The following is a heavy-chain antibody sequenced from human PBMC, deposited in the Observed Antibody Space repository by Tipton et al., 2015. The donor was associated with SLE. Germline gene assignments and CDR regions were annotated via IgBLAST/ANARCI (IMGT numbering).Heavy chain of an antibody. D-gene: IGHD3-22*01. V-gene: IGHV3-73*01. CDR2: IRSEANSYAT. CDR3: TRVSGDSSVYYENYYYYYGMDV. J-gene: IGHJ6*02. Sequence: GSLRLSCAASGFTFSDSAIHWVRQASGRGLEWVGRIRSEANSYATAYAASVKGRFTISRDESKNTAYLQMTSLRTEDTAVYFCTRVSGDSSVYYENYYYYYGMDVWGLGTTVTVSS. CDR1: GFTFSDSA.